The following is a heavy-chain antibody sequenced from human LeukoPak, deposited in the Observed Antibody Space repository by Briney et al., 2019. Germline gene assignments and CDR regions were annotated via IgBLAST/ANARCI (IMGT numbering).Heavy chain of an antibody. J-gene: IGHJ6*03. V-gene: IGHV3-30*02. Sequence: GGSLRLSCAASGFTFSTYGMHWARQAPGKGLQWVAYMQYDGSNKQYADSVKGRFSISRDSSKNTLYLQMNSLRAEDTAVYYCAKDRCSNGIGCFYYYMDVWGKGTTVTIYS. CDR1: GFTFSTYG. D-gene: IGHD2-8*01. CDR3: AKDRCSNGIGCFYYYMDV. CDR2: MQYDGSNK.